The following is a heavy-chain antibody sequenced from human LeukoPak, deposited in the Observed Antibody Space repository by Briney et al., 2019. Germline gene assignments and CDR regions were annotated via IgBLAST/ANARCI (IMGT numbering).Heavy chain of an antibody. J-gene: IGHJ4*02. CDR3: AKEGVMYSSGWKGGDY. CDR1: GFTFSRYA. CDR2: IDGSGGST. V-gene: IGHV3-23*01. D-gene: IGHD6-19*01. Sequence: GGSLRLSCAASGFTFSRYAMSWVRQAPGKGLEWVSAIDGSGGSTYYADSVKGRFTISRDNSKNTLYLQMNSLRAEDTAVYYCAKEGVMYSSGWKGGDYWGQGTLVTVSS.